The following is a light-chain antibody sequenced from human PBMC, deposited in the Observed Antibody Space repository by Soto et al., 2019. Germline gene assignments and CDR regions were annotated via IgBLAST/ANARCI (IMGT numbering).Light chain of an antibody. J-gene: IGLJ3*02. V-gene: IGLV1-51*01. CDR2: DNS. CDR3: GTWDSSLSEVV. Sequence: QSVLTQPPSVSAAPGQKVTISCSGSNSNIANNYVSWYQQLPGTAPKLLIYDNSERPSGIPDRFSGSKSGTSATLGITGLQTGDEADYYCGTWDSSLSEVVFGGGTKVTVL. CDR1: NSNIANNY.